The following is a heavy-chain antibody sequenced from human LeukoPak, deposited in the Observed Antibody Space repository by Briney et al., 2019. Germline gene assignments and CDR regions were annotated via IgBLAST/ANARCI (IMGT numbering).Heavy chain of an antibody. J-gene: IGHJ4*02. D-gene: IGHD1-26*01. CDR2: IYTSGST. Sequence: SETLSLTCTVSGGPISSYYWSWIRQPAGKGLEWIGRIYTSGSTNYNPSLKSRVTMSVDTSKNQFSLKLSSVTAADTAVYYCARDMYSGSYSYYFDYWGQGTLVTVSS. CDR3: ARDMYSGSYSYYFDY. V-gene: IGHV4-4*07. CDR1: GGPISSYY.